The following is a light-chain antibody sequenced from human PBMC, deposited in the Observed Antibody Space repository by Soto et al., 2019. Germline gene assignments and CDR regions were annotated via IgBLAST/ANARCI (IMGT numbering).Light chain of an antibody. Sequence: DIVVKKSPDTLSLSPGERVTLSCRASQRVSLSYLVWYQQKPGQAPRLLIYDSSTRASGVPDRFDGGGSGTDFTLTITSLEPEDSAVYYCQQYARSSWTFGQGTKLVTK. CDR2: DSS. CDR1: QRVSLSY. V-gene: IGKV3-20*01. J-gene: IGKJ2*02. CDR3: QQYARSSWT.